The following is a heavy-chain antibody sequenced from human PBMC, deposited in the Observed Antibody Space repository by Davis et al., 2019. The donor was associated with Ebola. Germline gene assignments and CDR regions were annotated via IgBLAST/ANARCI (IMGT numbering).Heavy chain of an antibody. J-gene: IGHJ4*02. CDR1: GFTFSSYW. Sequence: PGGSLRLSCAASGFTFSSYWMSWVRQAPGKGLEWVANIKQDGSEKYYVDSVKGRFTISRDNAKNSLYLQMNSLRAEDTAVYYCARDRGYNGYATLDYWGQGTLVTVSS. CDR2: IKQDGSEK. D-gene: IGHD5-12*01. CDR3: ARDRGYNGYATLDY. V-gene: IGHV3-7*03.